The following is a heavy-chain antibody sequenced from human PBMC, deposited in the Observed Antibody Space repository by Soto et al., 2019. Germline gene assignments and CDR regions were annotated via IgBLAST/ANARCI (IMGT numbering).Heavy chain of an antibody. V-gene: IGHV2-5*02. Sequence: QITLKESGPTLVKPSQTLTLTCTFSGFSLSTSGVGVGWIRQPPGKALEWLALIYWDDDKRYSPSLKSRLTIPRDPPKTQVVLTMTKRDPGDTATFSCAHIGAPAAYWAQGTLAPFPS. D-gene: IGHD3-10*01. J-gene: IGHJ4*02. CDR2: IYWDDDK. CDR3: AHIGAPAAY. CDR1: GFSLSTSGVG.